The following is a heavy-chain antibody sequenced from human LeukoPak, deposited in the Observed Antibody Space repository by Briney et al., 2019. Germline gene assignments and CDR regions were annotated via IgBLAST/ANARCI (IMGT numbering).Heavy chain of an antibody. CDR1: GYTFTSYG. V-gene: IGHV1-18*01. CDR3: ARRLWLAGTHYYYMDV. Sequence: GASVKVSCKASGYTFTSYGISWVRQAPGQGLEWMGWISAYNGNTNYAQKLQGRVTMTTDTSTSTAYMELRSLRSDDTAVYYCARRLWLAGTHYYYMDVWGKGTTVTVSS. J-gene: IGHJ6*03. D-gene: IGHD6-19*01. CDR2: ISAYNGNT.